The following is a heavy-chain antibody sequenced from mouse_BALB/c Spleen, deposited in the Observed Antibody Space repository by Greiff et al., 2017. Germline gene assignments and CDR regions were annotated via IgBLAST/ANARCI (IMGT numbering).Heavy chain of an antibody. CDR3: ARGAYDYDGYYFDY. Sequence: VQLQQSGAELMKPGASVKISCKATGYTFSSYWIEWVKQRPGHGLEWIGEILPGSGSTNYNEKFKGKATFTADTSSNTAYMQLSSLTSEDSAVYYCARGAYDYDGYYFDYWGQGTTLTVSS. J-gene: IGHJ2*01. V-gene: IGHV1-9*01. CDR2: ILPGSGST. D-gene: IGHD2-4*01. CDR1: GYTFSSYW.